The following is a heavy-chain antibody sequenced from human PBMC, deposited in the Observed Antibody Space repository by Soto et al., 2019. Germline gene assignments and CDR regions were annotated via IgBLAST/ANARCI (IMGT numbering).Heavy chain of an antibody. Sequence: QVQLVESGGGVVQPGRSLRLSCAASGFTFSRYGMHWVRQAPGKGLEWVAGIWFDASNTYYADSVKGRFTISRDNSKNTLSLQMNSLRVEDTALYYCAGRYDGPSNLWGFDYWGQGTLVTVSS. V-gene: IGHV3-33*01. CDR3: AGRYDGPSNLWGFDY. D-gene: IGHD3-16*01. CDR2: IWFDASNT. J-gene: IGHJ4*02. CDR1: GFTFSRYG.